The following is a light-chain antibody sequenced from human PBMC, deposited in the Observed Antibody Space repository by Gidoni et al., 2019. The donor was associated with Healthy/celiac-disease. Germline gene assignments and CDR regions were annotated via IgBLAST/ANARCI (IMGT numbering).Light chain of an antibody. Sequence: ELVLTQSPGTLSLSPGDSATLSCRASQSVSSSYLAWYQQKPGQAPRLLIYGASSRATGIPGRFSGSGSGTDFTLTISRLEPEDFAVYYCQQYGSSPYTFGQGTKLEIK. J-gene: IGKJ2*01. CDR2: GAS. V-gene: IGKV3-20*01. CDR3: QQYGSSPYT. CDR1: QSVSSSY.